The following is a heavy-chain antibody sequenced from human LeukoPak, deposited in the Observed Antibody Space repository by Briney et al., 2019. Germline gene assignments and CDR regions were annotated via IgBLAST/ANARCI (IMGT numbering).Heavy chain of an antibody. D-gene: IGHD5-12*01. Sequence: SETLSLTCAVYGGFFSGYYWSWIRQPPGKGLEWIGEINHSGSTNYNPSLKSRVTISVDTSKNQFSPKLSSVTAADTAVYYCARGKWLRSSFDYWGQGTLVTVSS. J-gene: IGHJ4*02. CDR1: GGFFSGYY. CDR3: ARGKWLRSSFDY. CDR2: INHSGST. V-gene: IGHV4-34*01.